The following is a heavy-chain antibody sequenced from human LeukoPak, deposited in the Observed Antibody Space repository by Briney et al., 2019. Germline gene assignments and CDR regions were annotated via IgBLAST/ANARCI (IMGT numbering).Heavy chain of an antibody. V-gene: IGHV1-69*05. CDR3: ARESAAGSLDY. Sequence: SVKLSCKASGGTFSSYAISWVRQAPGQGLEWMGRSIPIFGTANYAHKLQGRVTSTTDESTSTAYLELSSLTPEETVVYYCARESAAGSLDYWGQGPLVTVSS. CDR1: GGTFSSYA. D-gene: IGHD6-13*01. J-gene: IGHJ4*02. CDR2: SIPIFGTA.